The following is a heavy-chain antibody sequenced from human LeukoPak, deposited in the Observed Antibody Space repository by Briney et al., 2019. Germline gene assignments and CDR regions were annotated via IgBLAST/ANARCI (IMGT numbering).Heavy chain of an antibody. CDR3: ARVEGSYYHDSSGYSAH. CDR1: GYTFTNYG. CDR2: ISAHNRNT. D-gene: IGHD3-22*01. J-gene: IGHJ1*01. V-gene: IGHV1-18*01. Sequence: ASVKVSCKASGYTFTNYGVTWVRQAPGQGLEWMGWISAHNRNTNYAQKFQGRVTMTTDTSTSTAYMELRSLISDDTAVYYCARVEGSYYHDSSGYSAHWGQGTLVTASS.